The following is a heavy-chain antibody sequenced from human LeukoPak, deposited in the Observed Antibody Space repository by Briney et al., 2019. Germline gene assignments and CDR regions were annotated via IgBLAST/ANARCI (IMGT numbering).Heavy chain of an antibody. J-gene: IGHJ3*02. CDR1: GFTFSSYG. D-gene: IGHD3-3*01. V-gene: IGHV3-74*01. CDR3: AKAIFGVVHDAFDI. Sequence: GGSLRLSCAASGFTFSSYGMHWVRQAPGKGLVWVSRIKSDGSITTYADSVKGRFTISRDNSKNTLYLQMNSLRAEDTAVYYCAKAIFGVVHDAFDIWGQGTMVTVSS. CDR2: IKSDGSIT.